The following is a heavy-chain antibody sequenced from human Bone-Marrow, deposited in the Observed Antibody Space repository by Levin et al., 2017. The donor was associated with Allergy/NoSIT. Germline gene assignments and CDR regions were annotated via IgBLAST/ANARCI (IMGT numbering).Heavy chain of an antibody. D-gene: IGHD3-22*01. Sequence: GESLKISCVVSELNVTRNYMNWVRQAPGKGLEWVSVIYGGGSTYYADSVKGRFTISRDNSKNTLYVQMNSLTPEDTAVYFCASDRGYDSSAFYLGHYSFYGMDGWGQGTTVTVSS. CDR3: ASDRGYDSSAFYLGHYSFYGMDG. CDR2: IYGGGST. V-gene: IGHV3-53*05. CDR1: ELNVTRNY. J-gene: IGHJ6*02.